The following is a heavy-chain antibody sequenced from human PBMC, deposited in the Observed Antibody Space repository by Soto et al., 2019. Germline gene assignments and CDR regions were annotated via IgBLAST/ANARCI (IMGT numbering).Heavy chain of an antibody. CDR3: ARDHPYSGSYYYYYYGMDV. CDR1: GYTFTSYA. D-gene: IGHD1-26*01. J-gene: IGHJ6*02. V-gene: IGHV1-3*01. Sequence: ASVKVSCKASGYTFTSYAMHWVRQAPGQRLEWMGWINAGNGNTKYSQKFQGRVTITRDTSASTAYMELSSLRSEDTAVYYCARDHPYSGSYYYYYYGMDVWGQGTTVTVSS. CDR2: INAGNGNT.